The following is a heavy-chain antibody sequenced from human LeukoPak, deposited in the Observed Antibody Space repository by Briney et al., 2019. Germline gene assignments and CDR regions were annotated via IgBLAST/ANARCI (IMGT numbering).Heavy chain of an antibody. J-gene: IGHJ6*03. CDR3: ARVPAHIVVVTAIAYMDV. CDR1: GFTFSSYW. D-gene: IGHD2-21*02. Sequence: GGSLRRSCAASGFTFSSYWMSWVRQAPGKGLEGVANIKQDGSEKYYVDSVKGRFTISRDNAKNSLYLQMNSLRAEDTAVYYCARVPAHIVVVTAIAYMDVWGKGTTVTVSS. V-gene: IGHV3-7*01. CDR2: IKQDGSEK.